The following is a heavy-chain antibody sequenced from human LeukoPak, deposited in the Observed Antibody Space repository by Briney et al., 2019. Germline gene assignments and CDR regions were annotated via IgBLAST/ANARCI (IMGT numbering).Heavy chain of an antibody. CDR3: ATHSSGWHSRDY. V-gene: IGHV3-21*01. CDR2: ISSSSSYI. D-gene: IGHD6-19*01. CDR1: GFTFGDNT. J-gene: IGHJ4*02. Sequence: KTGGSLRLSCTASGFTFGDNTMSWFRQAPGKGLEWVSSISSSSSYIYYADSVKGRFTISRDNAKNSLYLQMNSLRAEDTAVYYCATHSSGWHSRDYWGQGTLVTVSS.